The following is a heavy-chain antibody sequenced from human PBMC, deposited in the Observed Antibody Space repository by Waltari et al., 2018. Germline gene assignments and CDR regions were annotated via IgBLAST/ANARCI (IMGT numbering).Heavy chain of an antibody. CDR2: LKSKAEGGTT. D-gene: IGHD2-2*01. CDR3: TTEGGRTWPMY. J-gene: IGHJ4*02. Sequence: EVQLVESGGGLVKPGDSLRLSCVASGFTFANARINWVRQAPGKGLEWVGRLKSKAEGGTTDYAAPVKDRFAISRDDSKDTAYLQMNSLKTEDTAMYFCTTEGGRTWPMYWGQGTLVTVSS. V-gene: IGHV3-15*01. CDR1: GFTFANAR.